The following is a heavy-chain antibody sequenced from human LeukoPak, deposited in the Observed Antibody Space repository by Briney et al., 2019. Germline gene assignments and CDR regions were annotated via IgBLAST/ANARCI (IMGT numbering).Heavy chain of an antibody. Sequence: GGSLRLSCAASGFTFSSYSMNWVRQAPGKGLELVSSISTSSSHMYCADSVKGRFTISRDNARNSLYLQMNSLRAEDTAVYYCARGSEWELLSCDHWGQGTLVTVSS. D-gene: IGHD1-26*01. V-gene: IGHV3-21*01. CDR3: ARGSEWELLSCDH. J-gene: IGHJ5*02. CDR1: GFTFSSYS. CDR2: ISTSSSHM.